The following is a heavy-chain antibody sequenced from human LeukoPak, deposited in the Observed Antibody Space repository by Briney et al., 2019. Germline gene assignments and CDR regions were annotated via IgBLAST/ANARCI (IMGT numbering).Heavy chain of an antibody. D-gene: IGHD3-10*01. CDR3: ARDPKLYTSGSRTHFDY. CDR2: VYYSGST. V-gene: IGHV4-34*11. Sequence: PSETLSLTCAVYGESFSGYYWGWVRQPPGKGLEWIGSVYYSGSTYDNPSLKSRVTISVDTSKNQFSLNLSSVTAADTAVYYCARDPKLYTSGSRTHFDYWGQGTLVTVSS. CDR1: GESFSGYY. J-gene: IGHJ4*02.